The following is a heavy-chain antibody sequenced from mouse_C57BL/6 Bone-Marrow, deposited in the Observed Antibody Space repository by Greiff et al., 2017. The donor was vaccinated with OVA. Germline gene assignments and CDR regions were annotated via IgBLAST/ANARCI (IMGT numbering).Heavy chain of an antibody. CDR3: ARSPDDYGSSYGYFDV. V-gene: IGHV1-42*01. D-gene: IGHD1-1*01. CDR2: INPSTGGT. Sequence: VQLQQSGPELVKPGASVKISCKASGYSFTGYYMNWVKQSPEKSLEWIGEINPSTGGTTYNQKFKAKATLTVDKSSSTAYMQLKSLTSEDYAVYYCARSPDDYGSSYGYFDVWGTGTTVTVSS. J-gene: IGHJ1*03. CDR1: GYSFTGYY.